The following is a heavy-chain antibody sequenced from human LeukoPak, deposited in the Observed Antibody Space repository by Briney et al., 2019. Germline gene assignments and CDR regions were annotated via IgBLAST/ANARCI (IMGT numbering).Heavy chain of an antibody. D-gene: IGHD2-15*01. J-gene: IGHJ3*02. CDR2: IKSKSDGGTT. Sequence: GGSLRLSCAASGFTFSGAWMTWVRQTPGKGLEWVGLIKSKSDGGTTDYAAPVKGRFTISRDDSKNTLYLQMNSLKTEDTAVYYCASSAPDHAFDIWGQGTMVTVSS. CDR3: ASSAPDHAFDI. V-gene: IGHV3-15*01. CDR1: GFTFSGAW.